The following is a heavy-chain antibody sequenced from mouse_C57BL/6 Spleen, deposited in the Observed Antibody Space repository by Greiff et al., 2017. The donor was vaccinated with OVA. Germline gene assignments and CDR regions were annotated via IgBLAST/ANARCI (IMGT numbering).Heavy chain of an antibody. CDR1: GYTFTSYW. D-gene: IGHD1-1*01. CDR3: ARGNVSSPWFAY. V-gene: IGHV1-52*01. J-gene: IGHJ3*01. CDR2: IDPSDSET. Sequence: QVQLQQPGAELVRPGSSVKLSCKASGYTFTSYWMHWVKQRPIQGLEWIGNIDPSDSETHYNQKFKDKATLTVDKSSSTAYMQLSSLTSEDSAVYDCARGNVSSPWFAYWGQGTLVTVSA.